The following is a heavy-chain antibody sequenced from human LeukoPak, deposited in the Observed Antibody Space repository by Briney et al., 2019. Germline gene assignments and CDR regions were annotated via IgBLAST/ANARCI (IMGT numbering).Heavy chain of an antibody. D-gene: IGHD3-3*01. CDR3: ARVPYYDFWSGYWGYYYMDV. Sequence: ASVKVSCKASGYTFTGYYMHWVRHAPGQGLEWMGWINPNSGGTNYAQKFQGRVTMTRDTSISTAYMELSRLRSDDTAVYYCARVPYYDFWSGYWGYYYMDVWGKGTTVTVSS. J-gene: IGHJ6*03. CDR2: INPNSGGT. V-gene: IGHV1-2*02. CDR1: GYTFTGYY.